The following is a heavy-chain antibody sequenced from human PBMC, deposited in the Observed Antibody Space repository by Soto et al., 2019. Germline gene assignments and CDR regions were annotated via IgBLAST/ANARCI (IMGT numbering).Heavy chain of an antibody. J-gene: IGHJ4*02. V-gene: IGHV3-74*01. CDR1: GISFSRYW. CDR3: ARELTALSSGWYDY. Sequence: EVQLVESGGGLVESGGSLRLSCVASGISFSRYWMVWVRQVPGKGLVWVSRMNNDGSRTTYADSVKGRFTISRDNAKNTLHLQMNTLSPEDTAVYYCARELTALSSGWYDYWGQGTLVTVSS. CDR2: MNNDGSRT. D-gene: IGHD6-19*01.